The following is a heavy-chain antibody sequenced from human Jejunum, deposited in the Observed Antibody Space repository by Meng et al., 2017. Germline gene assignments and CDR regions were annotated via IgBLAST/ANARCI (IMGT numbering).Heavy chain of an antibody. V-gene: IGHV4-59*01. J-gene: IGHJ4*02. CDR3: ARERGYCSGGSCYELNY. D-gene: IGHD2-15*01. Sequence: GSLRLSCTVSGGSIISYYWSWIRQPPGKGLEWIGYIYHTGSTKYNPSLKSRITISVDTFKNQFSLKLNSVTAADTAVYYCARERGYCSGGSCYELNYWGQGILVTVSS. CDR1: GGSIISYY. CDR2: IYHTGST.